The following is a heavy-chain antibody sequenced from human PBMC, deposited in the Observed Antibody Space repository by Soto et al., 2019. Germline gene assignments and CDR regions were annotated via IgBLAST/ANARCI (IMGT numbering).Heavy chain of an antibody. Sequence: QVQLVESGGGVVQPGRSLRLSCAASGFTFSSYAMHWVRQAPGKGLEWVTIISYDGSNKYYADSVRGRFTISRDNSKNTLYLQMNSLRVGDTAVYYCAREGYDILAGFYKGPPARPNYCYYVMNVWGQGTTVTVSS. J-gene: IGHJ6*02. V-gene: IGHV3-30-3*01. D-gene: IGHD3-9*01. CDR2: ISYDGSNK. CDR1: GFTFSSYA. CDR3: AREGYDILAGFYKGPPARPNYCYYVMNV.